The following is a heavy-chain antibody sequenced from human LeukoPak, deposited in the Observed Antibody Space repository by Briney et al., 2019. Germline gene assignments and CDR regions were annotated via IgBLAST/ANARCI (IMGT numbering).Heavy chain of an antibody. V-gene: IGHV3-64D*06. CDR1: GFTFSSYA. J-gene: IGHJ3*02. Sequence: GESLRLSCSASGFTFSSYAMHWVRQAPGKGLEYVSAISSNGGSTYYADSVKGRFTISRDNSKNTLYLQTSSLRAEDTAVYYCVKDIWELVAFDIWGQGTMVTVSS. CDR2: ISSNGGST. D-gene: IGHD1-26*01. CDR3: VKDIWELVAFDI.